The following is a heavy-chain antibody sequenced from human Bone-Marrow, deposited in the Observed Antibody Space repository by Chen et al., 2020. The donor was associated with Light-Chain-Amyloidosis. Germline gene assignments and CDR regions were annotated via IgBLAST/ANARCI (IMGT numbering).Heavy chain of an antibody. Sequence: EVQLVESGGGLVKPGGSLRLSCAASGFTFKNFAMHWVRQTPGKGLEWVCGVSWNSDNMDCADSVKGRFTISRDNAMNSLFLQMSSLRTEDTALYHCVKGGYGSASLKWYLDSWGQGALVTVSS. D-gene: IGHD3-10*01. V-gene: IGHV3-9*01. CDR1: GFTFKNFA. CDR3: VKGGYGSASLKWYLDS. CDR2: VSWNSDNM. J-gene: IGHJ4*02.